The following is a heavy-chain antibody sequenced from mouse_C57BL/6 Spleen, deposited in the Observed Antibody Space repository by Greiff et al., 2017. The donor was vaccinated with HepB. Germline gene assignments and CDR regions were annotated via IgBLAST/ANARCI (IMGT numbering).Heavy chain of an antibody. Sequence: QVQLKQSGADLVRPGASVTLSCKASGYTFTDYEMHWVKQTPVHGLEWIGAIDPETGGTAYNQKFKGKAILTADKSSSTAYMELRSLTSEDSAVYYCTRRMINYAMDYWGQGTSVTVSS. CDR2: IDPETGGT. V-gene: IGHV1-15*01. D-gene: IGHD2-4*01. J-gene: IGHJ4*01. CDR3: TRRMINYAMDY. CDR1: GYTFTDYE.